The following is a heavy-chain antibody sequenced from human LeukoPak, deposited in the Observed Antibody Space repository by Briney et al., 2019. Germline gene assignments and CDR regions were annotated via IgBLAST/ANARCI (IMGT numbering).Heavy chain of an antibody. CDR2: IRYDGGNK. V-gene: IGHV3-30*02. D-gene: IGHD1-26*01. CDR3: AKEGGSYYSYYYYMDV. J-gene: IGHJ6*03. CDR1: GFTFSTYV. Sequence: GGSLRLSCAASGFTFSTYVMHRVRQAPGKGLEWVAFIRYDGGNKYYADSVKGRFTIPRDNSKNTLYLQMNSLRTEDTAVYYCAKEGGSYYSYYYYMDVWGKGTTVTVSS.